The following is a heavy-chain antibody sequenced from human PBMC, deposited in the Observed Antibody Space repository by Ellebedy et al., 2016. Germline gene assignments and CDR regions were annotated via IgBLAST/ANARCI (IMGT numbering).Heavy chain of an antibody. CDR3: ARGHHYYDSTDSDPPGYFDY. D-gene: IGHD3-22*01. Sequence: SETLSLTXAVYGGSFSGYYWSWIRQPPGKGLEWIGEINHSGSTNYNPSLKSRVTISVDTSKNQFSLKLSSVTAADTAVYYCARGHHYYDSTDSDPPGYFDYWGQGTLVTVSS. CDR2: INHSGST. J-gene: IGHJ4*02. V-gene: IGHV4-34*01. CDR1: GGSFSGYY.